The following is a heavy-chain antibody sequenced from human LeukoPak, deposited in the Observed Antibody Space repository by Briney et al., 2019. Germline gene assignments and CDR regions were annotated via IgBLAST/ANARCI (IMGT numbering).Heavy chain of an antibody. V-gene: IGHV1-2*02. J-gene: IGHJ4*02. CDR3: ARVWGAGRSGPTHLSEFDY. D-gene: IGHD3-16*01. CDR1: GYTFTGYY. CDR2: INPNSGGT. Sequence: RWASVKVSCKASGYTFTGYYMHWVRQAPGQGLEWMGWINPNSGGTNYAQKFQGRVTMTRDTSISTAYMELSRLRSDDTAVYYCARVWGAGRSGPTHLSEFDYWGQGTLVTVSS.